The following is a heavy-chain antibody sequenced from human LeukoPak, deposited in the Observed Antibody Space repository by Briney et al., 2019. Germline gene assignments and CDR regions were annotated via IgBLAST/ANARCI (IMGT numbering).Heavy chain of an antibody. J-gene: IGHJ4*02. V-gene: IGHV3-48*01. CDR2: ISSSSSTI. CDR3: AKDRYLLVRGVYDY. D-gene: IGHD3-10*01. CDR1: GFTFSSYS. Sequence: GGSLRLSCAASGFTFSSYSMNWVRQAPGKGLEWVSYISSSSSTIYYADSVKGRFTISRDNSKNTLYLQMNSLRAEDTAVYYCAKDRYLLVRGVYDYWGQGTLVTVSS.